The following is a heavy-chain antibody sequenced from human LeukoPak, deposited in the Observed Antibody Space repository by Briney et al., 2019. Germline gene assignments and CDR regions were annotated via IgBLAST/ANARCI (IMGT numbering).Heavy chain of an antibody. J-gene: IGHJ5*02. Sequence: AGGSLGLSCAASGFTFSSYAMHWVRQAPGKGLVWVSRINSDGSSTSYADSVKGRFTISRDNAKNTLYLQMNSLRAEDTAVYYCARARGSGSYWDWFDPWGQGTLVTVSS. CDR1: GFTFSSYA. CDR2: INSDGSST. CDR3: ARARGSGSYWDWFDP. V-gene: IGHV3-74*01. D-gene: IGHD3-10*01.